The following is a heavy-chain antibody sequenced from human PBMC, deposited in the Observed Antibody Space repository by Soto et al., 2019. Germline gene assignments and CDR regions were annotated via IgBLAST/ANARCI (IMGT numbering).Heavy chain of an antibody. D-gene: IGHD2-15*01. CDR2: ISWDGGST. CDR1: GFTFDDYT. Sequence: GGSLRLSCAASGFTFDDYTMHWVRQAPGKGLERVSLISWDGGSTYYADSVKGRFTLSRDNSKNSLYLQMNSLRTEDTALYYCAKDKAGGSCYYCYYGMDVWGQGTTVTVSS. V-gene: IGHV3-43*01. CDR3: AKDKAGGSCYYCYYGMDV. J-gene: IGHJ6*02.